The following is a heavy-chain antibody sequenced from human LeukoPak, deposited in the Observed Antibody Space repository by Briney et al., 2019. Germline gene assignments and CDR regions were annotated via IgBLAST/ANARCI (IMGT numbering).Heavy chain of an antibody. J-gene: IGHJ4*02. CDR2: ISYDGSNE. CDR3: AKGFCSSTSCLLDY. Sequence: PGGSLRLSCAASGFTFSSYGMHWVRQAPGKGLEWVAVISYDGSNENYADSVKGRFTISRDNAKNSLYLQMNSLRAEDTALYYCAKGFCSSTSCLLDYWGQGTLVTVSS. CDR1: GFTFSSYG. D-gene: IGHD2-2*01. V-gene: IGHV3-30*18.